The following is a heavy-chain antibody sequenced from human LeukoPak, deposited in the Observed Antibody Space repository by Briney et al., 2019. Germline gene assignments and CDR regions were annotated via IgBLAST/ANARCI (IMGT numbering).Heavy chain of an antibody. CDR2: IKQDGSEK. J-gene: IGHJ4*02. Sequence: GGSLRLSCAASGFTFSSYWMSWVRQAPGKGLEWVANIKQDGSEKYYVDSVRGRFTISRDNAKNSLYLQMNSLRAEDTAVYYCAREGPLQSADYHDSSPLDYWGQGTLVTVSS. CDR3: AREGPLQSADYHDSSPLDY. V-gene: IGHV3-7*01. D-gene: IGHD3-22*01. CDR1: GFTFSSYW.